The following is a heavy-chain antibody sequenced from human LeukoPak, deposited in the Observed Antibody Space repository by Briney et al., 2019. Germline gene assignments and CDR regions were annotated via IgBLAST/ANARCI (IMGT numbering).Heavy chain of an antibody. CDR3: ARDTMVRGGNWFDP. Sequence: SETLSLTYTVSGGSISSYYWSWIRQPPGKGLEWIGYIYYSGSTNYNPSLKSRVTISVDTSKNQFSLKLSSVTAADTAVYYCARDTMVRGGNWFDPWGQGTLVTVSS. D-gene: IGHD3-10*01. CDR1: GGSISSYY. J-gene: IGHJ5*02. V-gene: IGHV4-59*12. CDR2: IYYSGST.